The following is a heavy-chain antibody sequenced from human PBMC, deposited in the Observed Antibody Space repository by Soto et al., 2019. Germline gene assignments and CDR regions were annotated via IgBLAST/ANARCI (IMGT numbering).Heavy chain of an antibody. J-gene: IGHJ5*02. CDR3: ARDRADYDFWSGYCCWFDP. Sequence: GASVKVSCKASGYTFTSYGISWVRQAPGQGLERMGWISAYNGNTNYAQKLQGRVTMTTDTSTSTAYMELRSLRSDDTAVYYCARDRADYDFWSGYCCWFDPWGQGTLVTVSS. V-gene: IGHV1-18*01. D-gene: IGHD3-3*01. CDR2: ISAYNGNT. CDR1: GYTFTSYG.